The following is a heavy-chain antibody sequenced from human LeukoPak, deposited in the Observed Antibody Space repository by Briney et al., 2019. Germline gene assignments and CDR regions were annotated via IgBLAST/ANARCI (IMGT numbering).Heavy chain of an antibody. CDR2: ISSSSSII. J-gene: IGHJ6*02. CDR3: ARGDYGDYLYYYYYGLDV. CDR1: GFTFSSYS. V-gene: IGHV3-48*02. Sequence: PGGSLRLSCAASGFTFSSYSMNWVRQAPGKGLEWVSFISSSSSIIYYADSVQGRFTISRDNAKNSLYVQMNSLRDEDTAVYYCARGDYGDYLYYYYYGLDVWGQGTTVTVSS. D-gene: IGHD4-17*01.